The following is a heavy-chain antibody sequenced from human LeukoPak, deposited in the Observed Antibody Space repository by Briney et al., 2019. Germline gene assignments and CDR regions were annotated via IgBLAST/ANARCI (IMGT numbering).Heavy chain of an antibody. CDR3: ARDRLYYYDSSGYLGTFDY. J-gene: IGHJ4*02. V-gene: IGHV3-21*01. D-gene: IGHD3-22*01. Sequence: GGSLRLSCAASGFTSSSYSMNWVRQAPGKGLEWVSSISSSSSYIYYADSVKGRFTISRDNAKNSLYLQMNSLRAEDTAVYYCARDRLYYYDSSGYLGTFDYWGQGTLVTVSS. CDR1: GFTSSSYS. CDR2: ISSSSSYI.